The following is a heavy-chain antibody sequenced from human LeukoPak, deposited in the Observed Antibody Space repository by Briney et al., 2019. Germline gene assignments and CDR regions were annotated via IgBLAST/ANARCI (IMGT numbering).Heavy chain of an antibody. CDR3: ARDCTNGVCYGTDFDY. CDR2: LWYDGSNK. V-gene: IGHV3-33*01. D-gene: IGHD2-8*01. Sequence: GRGPRISFGGAGFTFSSYGMHRGRPGPGQAREGGAGLWYDGSNKYYADSVKGRFTISRDNSKNTLYLQMNSLRAEDTAVYYCARDCTNGVCYGTDFDYWGQGTLVTVSS. CDR1: GFTFSSYG. J-gene: IGHJ4*02.